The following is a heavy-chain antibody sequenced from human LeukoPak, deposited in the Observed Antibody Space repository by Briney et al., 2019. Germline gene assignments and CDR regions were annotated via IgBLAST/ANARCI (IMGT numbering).Heavy chain of an antibody. V-gene: IGHV4-34*01. CDR2: INHSGST. CDR3: ARGQLNQLWSGAPFDY. J-gene: IGHJ4*02. CDR1: GGSFSGYY. Sequence: PSETLSLTCAVYGGSFSGYYWSWIRQPPGKGLEWIGEINHSGSTNYNPSLKSRVTISVDTSKNQFSLKLSSVTAADTAVHYCARGQLNQLWSGAPFDYWGQGTLVTVSS. D-gene: IGHD5-18*01.